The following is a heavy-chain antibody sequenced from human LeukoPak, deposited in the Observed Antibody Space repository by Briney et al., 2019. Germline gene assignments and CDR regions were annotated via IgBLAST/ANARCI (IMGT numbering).Heavy chain of an antibody. V-gene: IGHV3-23*01. J-gene: IGHJ4*02. Sequence: GGSLRLSCAASGFTFSSYAMSWVRQAPGKGLEWVSAISGSGGSTYYADSVKGRFTISRDNSKNTLYLQMNSLRAEDTAVYYCAKDSCSRTSCYSDYWGQGTLVTVSS. CDR1: GFTFSSYA. D-gene: IGHD2-2*01. CDR2: ISGSGGST. CDR3: AKDSCSRTSCYSDY.